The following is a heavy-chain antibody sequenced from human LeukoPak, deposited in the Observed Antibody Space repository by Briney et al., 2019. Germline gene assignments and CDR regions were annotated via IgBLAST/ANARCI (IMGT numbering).Heavy chain of an antibody. D-gene: IGHD3-3*01. V-gene: IGHV4-59*01. J-gene: IGHJ4*02. CDR3: ARDRAWNYFDY. CDR2: IYYSGST. Sequence: SETLSLTCTVSGGSISGYYWSWIRQPPGKGLEWIGYIYYSGSTNYNPSLKSRVTISVDTSRNQFSLKLRSVTAADTAVYYCARDRAWNYFDYWGQGTLVTVSS. CDR1: GGSISGYY.